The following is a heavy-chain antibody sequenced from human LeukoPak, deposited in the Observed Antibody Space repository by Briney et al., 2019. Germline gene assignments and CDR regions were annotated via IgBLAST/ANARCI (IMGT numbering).Heavy chain of an antibody. J-gene: IGHJ4*02. D-gene: IGHD3-3*01. V-gene: IGHV3-33*01. CDR2: IWYDGSNK. CDR3: ASFFPATYDN. Sequence: GGSLRLSCAASGFTFSSYGMHWVRQAPGKGLEWVAVIWYDGSNKYYADSVKGRFTISRDNSKDTLYLQMNSLRAEDTAVYYCASFFPATYDNWGQGTLVTVSS. CDR1: GFTFSSYG.